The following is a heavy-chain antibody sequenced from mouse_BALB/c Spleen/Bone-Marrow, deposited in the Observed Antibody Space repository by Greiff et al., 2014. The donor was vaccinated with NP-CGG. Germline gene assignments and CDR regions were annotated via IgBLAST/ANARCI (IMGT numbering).Heavy chain of an antibody. CDR3: SRGYYDYLFALDY. CDR1: GFYIKDTY. D-gene: IGHD5-5*01. CDR2: IDPANGNT. Sequence: EVKLMESGAELVKPGASVKLSCTASGFYIKDTYIYWVKQRPEQGLEWVGRIDPANGNTKYDPKFQGKATIAADTSSNTAYLQLSSLTSEDTAVYYCSRGYYDYLFALDYWGHGTSVTVSS. J-gene: IGHJ4*01. V-gene: IGHV14-3*02.